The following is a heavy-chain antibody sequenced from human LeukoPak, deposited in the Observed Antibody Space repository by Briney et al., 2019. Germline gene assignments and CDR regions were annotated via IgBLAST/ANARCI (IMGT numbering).Heavy chain of an antibody. CDR2: INPNSGGT. J-gene: IGHJ5*02. Sequence: ASVKVSCKASGYTFTGYYMHWVRQAPGQGLEWMGWINPNSGGTNYAQKFQGRVTMTRDTSISTAYMELSRLRSDDTAVYYCARDFRAAVVSDWFDPWGQGTLVTVSS. V-gene: IGHV1-2*02. D-gene: IGHD5-18*01. CDR1: GYTFTGYY. CDR3: ARDFRAAVVSDWFDP.